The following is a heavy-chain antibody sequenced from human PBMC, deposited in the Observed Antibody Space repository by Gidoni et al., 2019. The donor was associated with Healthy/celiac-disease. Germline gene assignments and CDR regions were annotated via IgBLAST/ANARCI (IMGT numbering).Heavy chain of an antibody. CDR2: ISSSSSYI. V-gene: IGHV3-21*01. Sequence: EVQLVESGGGLVKPGGSLSLSCEASGFTFSSYSMNWVRQAPGKGLEWVSSISSSSSYIYYADSVKGRFTISRDNAKNSLYLQMNSLRAEDTAVYYCARDFAPYYYDSSGYYFDAFDIWGQGTMVTVSS. J-gene: IGHJ3*02. CDR3: ARDFAPYYYDSSGYYFDAFDI. D-gene: IGHD3-22*01. CDR1: GFTFSSYS.